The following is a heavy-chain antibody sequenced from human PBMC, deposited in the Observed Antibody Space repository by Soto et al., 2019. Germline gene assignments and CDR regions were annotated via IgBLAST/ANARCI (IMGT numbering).Heavy chain of an antibody. D-gene: IGHD4-4*01. J-gene: IGHJ6*02. CDR1: GFTFSSYA. Sequence: QVQLVESGGGVVQPGRSLRLSCAASGFTFSSYAMHWVRQAPGKGLEWEAVISYDGSNKYYADSVKGRFTISRDNSKNTLYLQMNSLRAEDTAVYYCARGDSVTTMFLTAYYYYYGMDVWGQGTTVTVSS. V-gene: IGHV3-30-3*01. CDR3: ARGDSVTTMFLTAYYYYYGMDV. CDR2: ISYDGSNK.